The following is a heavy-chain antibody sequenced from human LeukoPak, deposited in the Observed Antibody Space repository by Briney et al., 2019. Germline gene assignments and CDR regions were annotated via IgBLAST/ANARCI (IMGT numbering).Heavy chain of an antibody. CDR1: GFTVSSNY. D-gene: IGHD6-13*01. CDR3: AKWVAAADSYYFDY. Sequence: GGSLRLSCAASGFTVSSNYMSWVRQAPGKGLEWVSAISGSGGSTYYADSVKGRFTISRDNSKNTLYLQMNSLRAEDTAVYYCAKWVAAADSYYFDYWGQGTLVTVSS. CDR2: ISGSGGST. J-gene: IGHJ4*02. V-gene: IGHV3-23*01.